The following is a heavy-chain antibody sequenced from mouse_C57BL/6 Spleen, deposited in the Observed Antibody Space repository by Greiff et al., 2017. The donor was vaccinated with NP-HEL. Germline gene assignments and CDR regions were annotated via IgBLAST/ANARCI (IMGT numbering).Heavy chain of an antibody. Sequence: QVQLKQSGPELVKPGASVKISCKASGYAFSSSWMNWVKQRPGKGLEWIGRIYPGDGDTNYNGKFKGKATLTADKSSSTAYMQLSSLTSEDSAVYFCARLSLTGSYAMDYWGQGTSVTVSS. CDR2: IYPGDGDT. CDR1: GYAFSSSW. D-gene: IGHD4-1*01. V-gene: IGHV1-82*01. J-gene: IGHJ4*01. CDR3: ARLSLTGSYAMDY.